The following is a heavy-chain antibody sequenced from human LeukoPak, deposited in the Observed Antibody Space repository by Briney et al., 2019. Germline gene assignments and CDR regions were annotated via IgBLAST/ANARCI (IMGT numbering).Heavy chain of an antibody. CDR1: EFTFSNYW. V-gene: IGHV3-7*01. Sequence: GGSLRLSCAASEFTFSNYWMSWVRQAPGKGLEWVANINQDGSVKYYMDSVKGRFTISRDNAKNSLYLQINSLRAEDTAVYYCARIGYSSSSFDYWGQGTLVTVPS. J-gene: IGHJ4*02. D-gene: IGHD6-13*01. CDR2: INQDGSVK. CDR3: ARIGYSSSSFDY.